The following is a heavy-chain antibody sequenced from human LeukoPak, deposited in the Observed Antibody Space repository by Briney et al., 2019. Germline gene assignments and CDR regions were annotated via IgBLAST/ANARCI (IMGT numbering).Heavy chain of an antibody. J-gene: IGHJ5*02. D-gene: IGHD3-10*01. CDR1: GGSISSSSYY. Sequence: PSETLSLTCTVSGGSISSSSYYWGWIRQPPGKGLEWIGSIYYSGSTCYNPSLKSRVTISVDTSKNQFSLKLSSVTAADTAVYYCARRMVRGDNNWFDPWGQGTLVTVSS. V-gene: IGHV4-39*01. CDR2: IYYSGST. CDR3: ARRMVRGDNNWFDP.